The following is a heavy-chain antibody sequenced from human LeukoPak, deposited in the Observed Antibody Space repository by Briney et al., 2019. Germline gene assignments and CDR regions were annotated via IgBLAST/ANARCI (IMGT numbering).Heavy chain of an antibody. Sequence: SETLSLTCTVSGGSISTNSHYWAWIRQPPGKGLEWIASISYSVTTYYNPSLKSRVTISVDTSRNQLSLKLSSVTAADTAVYYCARHLGGATIYYDYWGQGTLVTVSS. CDR2: ISYSVTT. J-gene: IGHJ4*02. CDR3: ARHLGGATIYYDY. CDR1: GGSISTNSHY. D-gene: IGHD1-26*01. V-gene: IGHV4-39*01.